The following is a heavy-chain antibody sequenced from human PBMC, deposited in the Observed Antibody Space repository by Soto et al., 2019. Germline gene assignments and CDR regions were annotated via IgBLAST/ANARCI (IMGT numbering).Heavy chain of an antibody. CDR2: IYHTGIT. J-gene: IGHJ1*01. CDR1: GGSISGFY. CDR3: ARYTSSGLHH. Sequence: SETLSLTCTVSGGSISGFYWSWIRQPPGKGLEYIGHIYHTGITYYNPSLKSRVTISVDTSKNQFSLSLTSVTAADTAMYYCARYTSSGLHHWGQGTLVTVSS. V-gene: IGHV4-59*01. D-gene: IGHD6-13*01.